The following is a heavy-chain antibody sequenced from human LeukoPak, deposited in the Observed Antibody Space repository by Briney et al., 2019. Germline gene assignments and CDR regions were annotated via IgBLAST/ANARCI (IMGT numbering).Heavy chain of an antibody. D-gene: IGHD5-18*01. J-gene: IGHJ3*02. CDR1: GGSITSTNY. CDR3: ARGAPKEIQLWLRLRGVAFDI. CDR2: VNLQGST. Sequence: PSGTLSLTCGVSGGSITSTNYWTWVRQPPGKGLEWIGEVNLQGSTNYNPSLMGRVAISVDMSENHISLQLTSVTAADTAVYYCARGAPKEIQLWLRLRGVAFDIWGQGTMVTVSS. V-gene: IGHV4-4*02.